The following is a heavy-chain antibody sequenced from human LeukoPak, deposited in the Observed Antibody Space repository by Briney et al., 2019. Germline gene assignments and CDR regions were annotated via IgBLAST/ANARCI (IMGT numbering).Heavy chain of an antibody. CDR3: ARDGLVQLERRNWFDP. D-gene: IGHD1-1*01. J-gene: IGHJ5*02. Sequence: GASVKVSCKASGYTFTSYGISWVRQAPGQGLEWMGWISAYNGNTNYAQKLQGRVTMTTDTSTSTAYMELRSLRSDDTAVYYCARDGLVQLERRNWFDPWGQGTLVTVSS. CDR2: ISAYNGNT. V-gene: IGHV1-18*01. CDR1: GYTFTSYG.